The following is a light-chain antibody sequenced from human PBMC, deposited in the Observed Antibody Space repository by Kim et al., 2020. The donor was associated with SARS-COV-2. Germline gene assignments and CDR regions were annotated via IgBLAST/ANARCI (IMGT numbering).Light chain of an antibody. V-gene: IGKV1-27*01. Sequence: SVGDRGIITSRASQGIRHFLACYQQKPGKVPQPLINAASTLQSGVPAPFTGSGSGTDFTRTIGSLQPEDVATYYCQKYNSAPRWTVGQGTKVDIK. J-gene: IGKJ1*01. CDR2: AAS. CDR1: QGIRHF. CDR3: QKYNSAPRWT.